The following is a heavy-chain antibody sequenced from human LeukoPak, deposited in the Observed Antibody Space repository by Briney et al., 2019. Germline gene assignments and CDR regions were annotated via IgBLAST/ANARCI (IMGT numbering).Heavy chain of an antibody. CDR3: ARGPPRHIVVVTATHRGAFDY. J-gene: IGHJ4*02. CDR1: GYTFTGYY. D-gene: IGHD2-21*02. Sequence: ASVKVSCKASGYTFTGYYMHWVRQAPGQGLEWMGWINPNSGGTNYAQKCQGRVTMTRDTSISTAYMELSRLRSDDTAVYYCARGPPRHIVVVTATHRGAFDYWGQGTLVTVSS. V-gene: IGHV1-2*02. CDR2: INPNSGGT.